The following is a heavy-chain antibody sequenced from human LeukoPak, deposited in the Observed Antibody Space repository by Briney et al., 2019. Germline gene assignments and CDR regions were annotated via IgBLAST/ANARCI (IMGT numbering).Heavy chain of an antibody. CDR3: ARDNYYDSSDDAFDI. Sequence: ASVKVSCKASGYTFTSYGISWVRQAPGQGLEWMGWISAYNGNTNYAQKLQGRVTMTTDTSTSTAYMELRSLRSDDTAVYYCARDNYYDSSDDAFDIWAKGQWSPSLQ. CDR1: GYTFTSYG. J-gene: IGHJ3*02. V-gene: IGHV1-18*01. D-gene: IGHD3-22*01. CDR2: ISAYNGNT.